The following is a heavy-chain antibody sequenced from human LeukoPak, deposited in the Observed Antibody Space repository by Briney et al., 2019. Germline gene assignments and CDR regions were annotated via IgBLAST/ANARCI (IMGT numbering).Heavy chain of an antibody. CDR1: GFTFSSYG. J-gene: IGHJ3*02. D-gene: IGHD2-21*02. V-gene: IGHV3-33*01. CDR3: AAHGVVVTDAFDI. Sequence: GGSLRLSCATSGFTFSSYGFHWVRQALGKGLEWVAVIWYDGSNKYYADSVKGRFTISRDNSKNTLYLQMNSLRAEDTAVYYCAAHGVVVTDAFDIWGQGTMVTVSS. CDR2: IWYDGSNK.